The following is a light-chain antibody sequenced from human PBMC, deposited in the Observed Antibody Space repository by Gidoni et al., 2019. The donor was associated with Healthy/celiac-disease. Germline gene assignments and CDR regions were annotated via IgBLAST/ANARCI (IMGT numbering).Light chain of an antibody. CDR2: DAS. CDR1: QSVSSY. J-gene: IGKJ3*01. Sequence: EIVLTQSPATLSLSPGERATLSCRASQSVSSYLAWYQQKPGQALRLLIYDASNRATGIPARFSGSGSGTDFTLTISSLEPEDFAVYYCQQRSNWPPGGPFTFGPGTKVDIK. CDR3: QQRSNWPPGGPFT. V-gene: IGKV3-11*01.